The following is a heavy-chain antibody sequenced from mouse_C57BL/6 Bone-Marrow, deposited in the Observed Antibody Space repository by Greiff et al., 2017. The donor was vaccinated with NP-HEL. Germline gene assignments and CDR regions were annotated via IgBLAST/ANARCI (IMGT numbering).Heavy chain of an antibody. D-gene: IGHD2-3*01. V-gene: IGHV14-2*01. CDR3: ALIYDGPYYFDY. J-gene: IGHJ2*01. Sequence: VQLKQSGAELVKPGASVKLSCPASGFNIKDYYMHWVKQRTEQGLEWIGRIDPEDGETKYAPKFQGKATITADTSSNTAYLQLRNRTSEDNAVKYCALIYDGPYYFDYWGQGTTLTVSS. CDR2: IDPEDGET. CDR1: GFNIKDYY.